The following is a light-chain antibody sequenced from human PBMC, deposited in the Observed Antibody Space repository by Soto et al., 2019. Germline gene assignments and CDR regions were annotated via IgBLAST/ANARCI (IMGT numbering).Light chain of an antibody. CDR1: QSISSY. Sequence: DIQKTPSPSPLSASVGDRVTITCRARQSISSYLNWYQQKPGKAPKLLIYAASSLQSGVPSRFSGSGSGTDFTLTISSLQPEDFATYYCQQSYSTLITFGQGTRLEIK. V-gene: IGKV1-39*01. CDR2: AAS. J-gene: IGKJ5*01. CDR3: QQSYSTLIT.